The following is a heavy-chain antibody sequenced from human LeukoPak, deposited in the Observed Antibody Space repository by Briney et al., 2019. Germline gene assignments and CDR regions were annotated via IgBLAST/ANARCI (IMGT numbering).Heavy chain of an antibody. V-gene: IGHV1-69*01. J-gene: IGHJ5*02. CDR3: ARPRDYGDYVIGRWFDP. CDR2: IIPIFGTA. Sequence: ASVKVSCKASGGTFSSYAISWVRQAPGQGLEWMGGIIPIFGTANYAQKFQGRVTITADESTSTAYMELSSLRSEDTAVYYCARPRDYGDYVIGRWFDPWGQGTLVTVSS. D-gene: IGHD4-17*01. CDR1: GGTFSSYA.